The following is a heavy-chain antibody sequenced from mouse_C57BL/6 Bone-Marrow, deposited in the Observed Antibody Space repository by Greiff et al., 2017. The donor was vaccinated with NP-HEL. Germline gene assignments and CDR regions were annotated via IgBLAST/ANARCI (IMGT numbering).Heavy chain of an antibody. CDR2: IYPGDGDT. J-gene: IGHJ3*01. CDR1: GYAFSSYW. CDR3: APNYYGSSEGFAY. D-gene: IGHD1-1*01. V-gene: IGHV1-80*01. Sequence: VQLQESGAELVKPGASVKISCKASGYAFSSYWMNWVKQRPGKGLEWIGQIYPGDGDTNYNGKFKGKATLTADKSSSTAYMQLSSLTSEDSAVYFCAPNYYGSSEGFAYWGQGTLVTVSA.